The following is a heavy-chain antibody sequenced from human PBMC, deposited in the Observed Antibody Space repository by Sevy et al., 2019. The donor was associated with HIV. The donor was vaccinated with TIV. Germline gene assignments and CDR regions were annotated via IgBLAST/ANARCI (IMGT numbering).Heavy chain of an antibody. Sequence: GGSLRLSCAASGFTFSSNWMTWVRQAPGKGLEWVANVKQDMSEKYYADSVKGRFTISRDNAKNYLFLQMNSLRAEETAVYYCARAQQVTMLVVIGGLYFDLWGQGTLVTVSS. D-gene: IGHD3-3*01. CDR1: GFTFSSNW. V-gene: IGHV3-7*01. J-gene: IGHJ4*02. CDR3: ARAQQVTMLVVIGGLYFDL. CDR2: VKQDMSEK.